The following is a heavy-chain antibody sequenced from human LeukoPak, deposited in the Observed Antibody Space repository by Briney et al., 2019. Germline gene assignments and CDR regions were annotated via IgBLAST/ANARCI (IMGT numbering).Heavy chain of an antibody. Sequence: GGSLRVSCAASGFTFSGYSLNWVRQAPGKGLEWISYISTAGTTVYYADSVKGRFAISRDNAKNSLYLQMNSLRVEDTAVYYCARNLIYTDWDDYWGQGTLVTVSS. J-gene: IGHJ4*02. CDR1: GFTFSGYS. D-gene: IGHD3/OR15-3a*01. CDR3: ARNLIYTDWDDY. CDR2: ISTAGTTV. V-gene: IGHV3-48*04.